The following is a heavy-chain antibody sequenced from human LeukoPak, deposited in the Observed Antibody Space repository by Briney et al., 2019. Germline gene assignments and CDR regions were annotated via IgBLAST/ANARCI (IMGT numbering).Heavy chain of an antibody. V-gene: IGHV3-9*01. Sequence: PGGSLRLSCAASGFTFNDHAMYWVRQAPGKGLEWVSGINGNSDNIGYADSVKGRFTISRDDAKNSLFLQMNSLRAEDTALYYCARASYYYDTTGLGAVDIWGQGTMVTVSS. CDR1: GFTFNDHA. CDR2: INGNSDNI. D-gene: IGHD3-22*01. J-gene: IGHJ3*02. CDR3: ARASYYYDTTGLGAVDI.